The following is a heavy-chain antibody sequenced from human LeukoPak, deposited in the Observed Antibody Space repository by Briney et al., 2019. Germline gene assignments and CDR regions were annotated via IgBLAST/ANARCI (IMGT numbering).Heavy chain of an antibody. J-gene: IGHJ4*02. V-gene: IGHV1-69*04. CDR1: GGTFSSYV. D-gene: IGHD6-13*01. Sequence: ASVKVSCKASGGTFSSYVITWVRQAPGQGPEWMGRIIPMLDIQNYAQKFQGRVTMTTDTSTSTAYMELRSLRSDDTAVYYCARTPVKAAGTAQDFDYWGQGTLVTVSS. CDR2: IIPMLDIQ. CDR3: ARTPVKAAGTAQDFDY.